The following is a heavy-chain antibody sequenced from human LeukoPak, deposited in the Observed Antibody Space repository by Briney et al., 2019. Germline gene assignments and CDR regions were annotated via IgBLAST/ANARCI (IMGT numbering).Heavy chain of an antibody. Sequence: GGSLRLSCAASGLTFSSYGMHWVRQAPGKGLEWVAFIRYDGSNKYYADSVKGRFTISRDNSKNTLYLQMNSLRAEDTAVYYCANQGVAAAREDYWGQGTLVTVSS. CDR2: IRYDGSNK. D-gene: IGHD6-13*01. V-gene: IGHV3-30*02. CDR3: ANQGVAAAREDY. J-gene: IGHJ4*02. CDR1: GLTFSSYG.